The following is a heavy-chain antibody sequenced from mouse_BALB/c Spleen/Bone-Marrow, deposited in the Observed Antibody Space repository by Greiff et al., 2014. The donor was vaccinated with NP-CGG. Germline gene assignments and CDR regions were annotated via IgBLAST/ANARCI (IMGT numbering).Heavy chain of an antibody. J-gene: IGHJ4*01. CDR2: IWGDGST. V-gene: IGHV2-6-7*01. CDR3: AREPHYYAMDY. CDR1: GFSLTGYG. Sequence: VHLVESGPGLVAPSQSLSTTCTVSGFSLTGYGVNWVRQPPGKGLEWLGMIWGDGSTDYNSALKSRLSISKDNSKSQVFLRMNSLQTDDTARYYCAREPHYYAMDYWGQGTSVTVSS.